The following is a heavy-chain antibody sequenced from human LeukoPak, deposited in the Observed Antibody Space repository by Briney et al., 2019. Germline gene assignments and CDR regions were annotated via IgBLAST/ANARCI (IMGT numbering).Heavy chain of an antibody. V-gene: IGHV3-23*01. Sequence: GGSLRLSCAASGFTFSRYAMSWVRKAPGKGLEWVSTIAGSGGSTFYADSVKGRFTISRDNSKSTLYLQMDSLRAEDTAIYYCAKETAVTGTGFFDYWGQGTLVTVSS. CDR3: AKETAVTGTGFFDY. CDR1: GFTFSRYA. D-gene: IGHD6-19*01. CDR2: IAGSGGST. J-gene: IGHJ4*02.